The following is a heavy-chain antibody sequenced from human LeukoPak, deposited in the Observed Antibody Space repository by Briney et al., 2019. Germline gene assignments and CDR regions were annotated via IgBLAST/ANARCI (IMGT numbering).Heavy chain of an antibody. CDR1: GCNFSAYW. Sequence: TGGSLRLSCAASGCNFSAYWMHWVRQAPGEGLVWVSRIASDGSITIYADSVKGRFTISRDNAKNTLFLQMSSLRAEDTAVYYCARPGDGFDYWGQGTLVTVSS. J-gene: IGHJ4*02. CDR3: ARPGDGFDY. CDR2: IASDGSIT. D-gene: IGHD1-1*01. V-gene: IGHV3-74*01.